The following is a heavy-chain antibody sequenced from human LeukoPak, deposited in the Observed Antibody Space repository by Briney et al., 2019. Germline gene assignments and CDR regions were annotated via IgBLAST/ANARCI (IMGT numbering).Heavy chain of an antibody. J-gene: IGHJ4*02. CDR3: ARDLIDFWSGYYYYFDY. D-gene: IGHD3-3*01. Sequence: GGSLRLSCAASGFTFSSYSMNWVRQAQGKWLEWVSSISSSSSYIYYADSVKGRFTISRDNAKNSLYLQMNSLRAEDTAVYYCARDLIDFWSGYYYYFDYWGQGTLVTVSS. V-gene: IGHV3-21*01. CDR2: ISSSSSYI. CDR1: GFTFSSYS.